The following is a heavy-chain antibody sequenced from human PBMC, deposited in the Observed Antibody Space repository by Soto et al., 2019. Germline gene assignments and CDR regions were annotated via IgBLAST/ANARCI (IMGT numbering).Heavy chain of an antibody. CDR2: IYYSGST. CDR1: GGSISRFY. D-gene: IGHD3-22*01. V-gene: IGHV4-59*01. J-gene: IGHJ5*02. CDR3: ATEEDGYYDRFDP. Sequence: SETLSLTCTVSGGSISRFYWSWIRQPPGKGLEWIGYIYYSGSTNYNPPLKSRVTISVDTSKNQFSLELSSVTASDTAVYYCATEEDGYYDRFDPWGQGILVTVSS.